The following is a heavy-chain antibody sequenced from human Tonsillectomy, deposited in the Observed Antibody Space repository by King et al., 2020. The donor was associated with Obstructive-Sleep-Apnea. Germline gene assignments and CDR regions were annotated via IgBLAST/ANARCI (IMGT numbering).Heavy chain of an antibody. D-gene: IGHD3-16*01. V-gene: IGHV4-59*01. Sequence: VQLQESGPGLVKPSETLSLTCTVSGGSISSYYWSWLRQPPGKGLEWIGYIYYSGSTNYNPSLKSRVTISVDTSKNQFSLKLSSVTAADTAVYYCARGEVVDAFDIWGQGTMVTVSS. CDR2: IYYSGST. CDR1: GGSISSYY. J-gene: IGHJ3*02. CDR3: ARGEVVDAFDI.